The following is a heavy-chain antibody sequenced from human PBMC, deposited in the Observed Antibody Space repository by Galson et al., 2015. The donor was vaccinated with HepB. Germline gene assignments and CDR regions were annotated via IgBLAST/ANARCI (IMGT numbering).Heavy chain of an antibody. CDR2: ISGSGGST. CDR1: GFTFSSYA. Sequence: SLRLSCAASGFTFSSYAMSWVRQAPGKGLEWVSAISGSGGSTYYADSVKGRFTISRDNSKNTLYLQMNSLRAEDTAVYYCAKLRVDSSSWYQLSPFDYWGQGTLVTVSS. D-gene: IGHD6-13*01. J-gene: IGHJ4*02. V-gene: IGHV3-23*01. CDR3: AKLRVDSSSWYQLSPFDY.